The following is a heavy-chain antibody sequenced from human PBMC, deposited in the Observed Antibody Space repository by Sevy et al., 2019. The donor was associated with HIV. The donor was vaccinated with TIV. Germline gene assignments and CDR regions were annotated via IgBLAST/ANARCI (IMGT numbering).Heavy chain of an antibody. V-gene: IGHV4-39*01. Sequence: SETLSLTCTVSGGSVSSSSHYWGWIRQPPGKGLEWIGSIYYGGSTHFNPSLRSRVTIFVDTSKTQVSLKLSSVTAADTAVYFCARTPPFDAFDLWGQGTVVTVSS. CDR3: ARTPPFDAFDL. CDR2: IYYGGST. J-gene: IGHJ3*01. CDR1: GGSVSSSSHY.